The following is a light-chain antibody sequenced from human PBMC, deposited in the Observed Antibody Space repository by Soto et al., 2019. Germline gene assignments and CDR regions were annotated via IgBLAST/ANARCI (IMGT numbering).Light chain of an antibody. Sequence: EIVLTQSPGTLSLSPGERATLSCRASQSVSSSYLAWYQQKPGQAPRLLIYGASSRATGIPDRFSGSGSGTHFTLTISTLEPEDLAVYYCHQYDSSHLTFGGGTKVEIK. CDR3: HQYDSSHLT. CDR2: GAS. J-gene: IGKJ4*01. V-gene: IGKV3-20*01. CDR1: QSVSSSY.